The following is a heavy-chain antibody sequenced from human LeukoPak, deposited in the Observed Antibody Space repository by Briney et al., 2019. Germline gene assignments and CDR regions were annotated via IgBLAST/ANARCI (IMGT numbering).Heavy chain of an antibody. D-gene: IGHD3-10*01. CDR1: GFTFSSYA. V-gene: IGHV3-23*01. CDR2: IIGSGGST. J-gene: IGHJ4*02. Sequence: QPGGSLRLSCAASGFTFSSYAMSWVRQAPGKGLEWVSVIIGSGGSTYYADSVKGRFTISRDNSKNTLYLQMNSLRAEDTALYYCAKADRYYGSGSYHSDYWGQGTLVTVSS. CDR3: AKADRYYGSGSYHSDY.